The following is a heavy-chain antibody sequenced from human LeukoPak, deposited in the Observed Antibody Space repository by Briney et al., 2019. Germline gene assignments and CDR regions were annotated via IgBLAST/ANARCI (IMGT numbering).Heavy chain of an antibody. CDR1: GGSISSYY. D-gene: IGHD3-22*01. CDR2: IYYSGST. CDR3: ARLLLITMIVVVITYYFDY. V-gene: IGHV4-59*01. Sequence: SETLSLTCTVSGGSISSYYWSWIRQPPGKGLEWIGYIYYSGSTNYNPSLKSRVTISVDTSKNQFSLKLSSVTAADTAVYYCARLLLITMIVVVITYYFDYWGQGTLVTVSS. J-gene: IGHJ4*02.